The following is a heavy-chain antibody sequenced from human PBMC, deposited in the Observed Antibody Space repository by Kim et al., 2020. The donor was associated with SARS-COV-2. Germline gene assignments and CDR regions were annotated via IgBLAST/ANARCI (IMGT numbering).Heavy chain of an antibody. CDR1: GGSISSYY. V-gene: IGHV4-59*01. D-gene: IGHD3-3*01. CDR2: IYYSGST. J-gene: IGHJ6*02. CDR3: ARVKLDPYFWSGYYADSYYYGMDV. Sequence: SETLSLTCTVSGGSISSYYWSWIRQPPGKGLEWIGYIYYSGSTNYNPSLKSRVTISVDTSKNQFSLKLSSVTAADTAVYYCARVKLDPYFWSGYYADSYYYGMDVWGQGTTVTVSS.